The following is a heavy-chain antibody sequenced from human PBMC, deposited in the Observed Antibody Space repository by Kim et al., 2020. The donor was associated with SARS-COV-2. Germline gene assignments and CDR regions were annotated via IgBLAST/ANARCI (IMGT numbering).Heavy chain of an antibody. CDR1: GGSISSSSYY. J-gene: IGHJ5*02. Sequence: SETLSLTCTVSGGSISSSSYYWGWIRQPPGKGLEWIGSIYYSGSTYYNPSLKSRVTISVDTSKNQFSLKLSSVTAADTAVYYCARRDYYGSGSYFGGWFDPWGQGTLVTVSS. V-gene: IGHV4-39*01. CDR3: ARRDYYGSGSYFGGWFDP. D-gene: IGHD3-10*01. CDR2: IYYSGST.